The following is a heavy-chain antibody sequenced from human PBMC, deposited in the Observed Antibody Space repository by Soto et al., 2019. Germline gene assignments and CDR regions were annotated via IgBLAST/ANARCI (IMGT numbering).Heavy chain of an antibody. J-gene: IGHJ4*02. CDR1: GFTFSNYA. Sequence: QVQLVESGGGVVQPGRSLRLSCAASGFTFSNYAMHWVRQAPGKGLEWVAVISYDGSNKYYADSVKGRFTMSRDNSKNTMSVQMNSPRAEDTAVYYCAREDTGSFDYWGQGTLVTVSS. CDR2: ISYDGSNK. D-gene: IGHD2-8*02. CDR3: AREDTGSFDY. V-gene: IGHV3-30-3*01.